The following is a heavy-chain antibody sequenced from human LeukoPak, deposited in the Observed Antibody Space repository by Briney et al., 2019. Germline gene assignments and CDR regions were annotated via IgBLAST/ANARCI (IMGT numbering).Heavy chain of an antibody. CDR1: GLTFSSYA. Sequence: GGSLRLSCAASGLTFSSYAMSWVREAPARGLEWASSLRGNGDTFYAESVKGRFTLSRDESRNTVYHHLNKLSVEDTAIYYCAKASWVSSADAVLWGQGTVVTVSS. CDR2: LRGNGDT. CDR3: AKASWVSSADAVL. V-gene: IGHV3-23*01. J-gene: IGHJ4*02. D-gene: IGHD3-3*02.